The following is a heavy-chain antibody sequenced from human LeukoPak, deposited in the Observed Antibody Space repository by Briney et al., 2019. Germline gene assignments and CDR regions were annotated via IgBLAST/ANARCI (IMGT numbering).Heavy chain of an antibody. J-gene: IGHJ3*02. CDR2: IYPDDSET. D-gene: IGHD3-10*01. V-gene: IGHV5-51*01. Sequence: GESLKISCKASGYNFADYWIGWVRQTPGKGLEWMGIIYPDDSETKNSPSFEGQVTISVDESTSTAYLQWSSLKASDTAVYYCARRLLAVSNTMVWGPADAFDIWGQGTTVTASS. CDR1: GYNFADYW. CDR3: ARRLLAVSNTMVWGPADAFDI.